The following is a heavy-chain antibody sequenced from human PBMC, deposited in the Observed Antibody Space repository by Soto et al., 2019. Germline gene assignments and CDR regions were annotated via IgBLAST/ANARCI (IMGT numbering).Heavy chain of an antibody. V-gene: IGHV1-18*04. Sequence: VASVKVSCKASGYTFTSYGISWVRQAPGQGLEWMGWISAYNGNTNYAQKLQGRVTMTTDTSTSTAYMELRSLRSDDTAVYYCARGSDSGSYPWPGYFDYWGQGTLVTVS. J-gene: IGHJ4*02. CDR2: ISAYNGNT. D-gene: IGHD1-26*01. CDR1: GYTFTSYG. CDR3: ARGSDSGSYPWPGYFDY.